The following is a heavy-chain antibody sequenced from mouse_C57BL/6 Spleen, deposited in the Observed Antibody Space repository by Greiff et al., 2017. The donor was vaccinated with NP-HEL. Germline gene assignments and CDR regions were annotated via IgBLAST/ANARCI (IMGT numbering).Heavy chain of an antibody. D-gene: IGHD1-1*01. V-gene: IGHV1-81*01. CDR3: ARRGTTVEFAY. CDR1: GYTFTSYD. J-gene: IGHJ3*01. Sequence: VQLQQSGPELVKPGASVKLSCKASGYTFTSYDINWVKQRPGQGLAWIGEIYPRSGNTYYNEKFKGKATLTADKSSSTAYMELRSLTSEDSAVYFCARRGTTVEFAYWGQGTLVTVSA. CDR2: IYPRSGNT.